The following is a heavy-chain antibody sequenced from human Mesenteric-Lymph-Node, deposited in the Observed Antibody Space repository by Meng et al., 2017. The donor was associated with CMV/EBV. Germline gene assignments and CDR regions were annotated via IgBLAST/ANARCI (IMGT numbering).Heavy chain of an antibody. D-gene: IGHD3-3*01. J-gene: IGHJ6*02. CDR3: VRAGAEGFYNYYYAMDV. V-gene: IGHV4-38-2*02. CDR1: DYSISTDYC. Sequence: SETLSLTCTVSDYSISTDYCWGWIRQPPGEGLEWIGSVFHGGRTYSNPSLKGRATVSIDTSKNQFSLKLTSVTAADTAVYYCVRAGAEGFYNYYYAMDVWGQGTTVTVSS. CDR2: VFHGGRT.